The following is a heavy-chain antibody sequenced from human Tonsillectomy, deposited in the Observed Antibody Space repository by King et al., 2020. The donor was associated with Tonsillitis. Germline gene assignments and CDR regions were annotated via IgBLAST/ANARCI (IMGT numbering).Heavy chain of an antibody. Sequence: VQLVESGGGLVQPGGSLRLSCAASGVTFSTYAISWVRQAPGTGLEWVSTISGRVAGTFYADSVRGRFTISRDNSKKTLYLEMNSLRAEDTAVYNCAKAMGYSYLYYFDYWGQGTLVTVSS. CDR2: ISGRVAGT. CDR3: AKAMGYSYLYYFDY. CDR1: GVTFSTYA. D-gene: IGHD5-18*01. V-gene: IGHV3-23*04. J-gene: IGHJ4*02.